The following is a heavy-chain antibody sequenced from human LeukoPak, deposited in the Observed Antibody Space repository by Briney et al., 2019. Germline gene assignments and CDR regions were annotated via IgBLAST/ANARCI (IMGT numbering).Heavy chain of an antibody. Sequence: SETLSLTCTVSGGSISSYYWSWLRQLPGKGLEWIGYIYYSGSTNYNPSLKSRVTISVDTSKNQFSLKLSSVTAADTAVYYCARDARDYYDIVDWGQGTLVTVSS. J-gene: IGHJ4*02. D-gene: IGHD3-22*01. V-gene: IGHV4-59*01. CDR2: IYYSGST. CDR3: ARDARDYYDIVD. CDR1: GGSISSYY.